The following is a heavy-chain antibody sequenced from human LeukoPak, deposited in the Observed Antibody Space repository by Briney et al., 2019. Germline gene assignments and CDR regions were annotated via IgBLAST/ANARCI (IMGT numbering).Heavy chain of an antibody. Sequence: GGSLRLSCAASGFTVSSNYMSWVRQAPGKGLEWVSVIQSGGSRYYADSVKRRFTISRDTSKNTLYLQMNSLRAEDTAVYYCARDSSGYYAIEYWGQGTLVTVSS. D-gene: IGHD3-22*01. CDR3: ARDSSGYYAIEY. CDR1: GFTVSSNY. J-gene: IGHJ4*02. CDR2: IQSGGSR. V-gene: IGHV3-53*01.